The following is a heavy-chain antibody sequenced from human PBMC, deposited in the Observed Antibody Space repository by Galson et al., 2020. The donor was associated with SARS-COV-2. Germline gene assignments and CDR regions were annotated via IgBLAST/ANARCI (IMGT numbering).Heavy chain of an antibody. V-gene: IGHV6-1*01. Sequence: SETLSLTCATSGDRVTSNSAAWNWNSQSPSRGLEWLGRTYYRSKWYNDYAVSVKSRITINPDTSKNQFSLQLNSVTPEDTDVYYCARGGYDILTGYSGFDYWGQGTLVTVSS. CDR1: GDRVTSNSAA. J-gene: IGHJ4*02. CDR2: TYYRSKWYN. CDR3: ARGGYDILTGYSGFDY. D-gene: IGHD3-9*01.